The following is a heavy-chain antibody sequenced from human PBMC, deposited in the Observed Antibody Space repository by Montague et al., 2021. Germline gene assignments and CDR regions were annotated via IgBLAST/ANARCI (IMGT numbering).Heavy chain of an antibody. CDR2: IVHNGST. CDR3: ARVAAWGYYDTSGPNWFDP. CDR1: NGSFSINNG. V-gene: IGHV4-4*02. Sequence: SETLSLTCAVSNGSFSINNGWTWVRQPPGTGLLWIVEIVHNGSTTSSPSLKSRVTMSMDKSKNQFSLKLTSVTAADTAVYYCARVAAWGYYDTSGPNWFDPWGQGKMVTVTS. D-gene: IGHD3-22*01. J-gene: IGHJ5*02.